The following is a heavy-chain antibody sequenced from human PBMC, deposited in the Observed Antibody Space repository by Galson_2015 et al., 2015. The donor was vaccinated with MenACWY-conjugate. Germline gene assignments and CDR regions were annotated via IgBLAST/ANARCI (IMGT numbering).Heavy chain of an antibody. CDR2: INQDESEK. D-gene: IGHD3-10*01. CDR1: GFSFSTYW. J-gene: IGHJ5*01. CDR3: ARPRSWYYYGSGSYSGEGLDS. V-gene: IGHV3-7*03. Sequence: SLRLSCAASGFSFSTYWMTWVRQAPGKGLESVANINQDESEKYYVDSVRGRFTISRDSAKSSLYLQMNSLRVEDTAVYYCARPRSWYYYGSGSYSGEGLDSWG.